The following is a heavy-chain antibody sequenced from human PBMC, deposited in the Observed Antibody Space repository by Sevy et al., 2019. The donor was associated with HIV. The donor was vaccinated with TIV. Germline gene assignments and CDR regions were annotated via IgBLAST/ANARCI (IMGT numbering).Heavy chain of an antibody. CDR2: VYYTGKT. J-gene: IGHJ6*03. Sequence: SETLSLTCNVSGVSITRSYWNWIRQTPGKGLEWIAFVYYTGKTNYNPSLKSRVTVSLDTSKGQFSLKLGSVTAADTAVYYCARGGAGRQFDYYYYMDVWGKGTTVTVSS. CDR3: ARGGAGRQFDYYYYMDV. CDR1: GVSITRSY. V-gene: IGHV4-59*01. D-gene: IGHD6-6*01.